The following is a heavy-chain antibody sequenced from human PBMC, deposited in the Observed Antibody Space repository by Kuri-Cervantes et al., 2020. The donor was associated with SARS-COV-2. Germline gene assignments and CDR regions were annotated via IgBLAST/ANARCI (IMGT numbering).Heavy chain of an antibody. J-gene: IGHJ4*02. V-gene: IGHV3-30*04. CDR1: DFAFTNYP. D-gene: IGHD3-16*01. CDR3: ARELSPGGSHLDY. Sequence: GEFLKISCTASDFAFTNYPMHWVRQAPGKGLEWVALISYDGRKINYSESVKGRFTISRDNSQSALYLQMDSLTPEDTALYYCARELSPGGSHLDYWGQGTLVTVSS. CDR2: ISYDGRKI.